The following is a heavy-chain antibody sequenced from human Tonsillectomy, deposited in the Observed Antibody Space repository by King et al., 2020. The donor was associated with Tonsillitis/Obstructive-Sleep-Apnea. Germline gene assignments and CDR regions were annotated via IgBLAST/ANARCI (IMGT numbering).Heavy chain of an antibody. CDR3: VRAEQPFDIVVVPAAKTWYSSSWYAGYFQH. V-gene: IGHV1-2*02. D-gene: IGHD2-2*01. CDR2: INPNSGGT. J-gene: IGHJ1*01. Sequence: QLVQSGAEVKKPGASVKVSCKASGYTFTGYYMHWVRQAPGQGLEWMGWINPNSGGTNYAQKFQGRVTMTRDTSISTAYMELSRLRSDDTAVYYCVRAEQPFDIVVVPAAKTWYSSSWYAGYFQHWGQGTLVTVSS. CDR1: GYTFTGYY.